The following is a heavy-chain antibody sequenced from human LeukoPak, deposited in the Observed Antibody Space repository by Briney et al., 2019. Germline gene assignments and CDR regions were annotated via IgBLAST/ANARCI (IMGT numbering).Heavy chain of an antibody. CDR1: GGSISSYY. CDR2: IYYSGST. D-gene: IGHD1-26*01. V-gene: IGHV4-59*01. Sequence: SETLSLTCTVSGGSISSYYWSWIRQPPGKGLGWIGYIYYSGSTNYNPSLKSRVTISVDTSKNQFSLKLSSVTAADTAVYYCAGSPPYSGSYSFFDYWGQGTLVTVSS. CDR3: AGSPPYSGSYSFFDY. J-gene: IGHJ4*02.